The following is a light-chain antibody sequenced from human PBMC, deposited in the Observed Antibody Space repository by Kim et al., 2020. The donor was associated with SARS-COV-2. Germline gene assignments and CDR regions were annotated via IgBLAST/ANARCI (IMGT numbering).Light chain of an antibody. CDR2: EAT. J-gene: IGKJ1*01. CDR3: QQYDSHSHT. V-gene: IGKV1-5*01. Sequence: SVSVGDRVTITCRASGSINSWLAWYQQKPGKGPKLLIYEATSLERGVPSRFSGSGSGTEFTLTISSLQPDDFATYYCQQYDSHSHTFGQGTKVDIK. CDR1: GSINSW.